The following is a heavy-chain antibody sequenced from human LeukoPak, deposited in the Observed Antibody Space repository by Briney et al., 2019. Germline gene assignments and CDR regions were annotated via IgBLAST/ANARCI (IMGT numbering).Heavy chain of an antibody. V-gene: IGHV4-38-2*01. CDR2: IYHSGST. D-gene: IGHD3-22*01. CDR1: GYSISSGYF. CDR3: TGKYYYDSSGYYYVDY. Sequence: SETLSLTCAVSGYSISSGYFWGWIRQSPGKGLKWIGSIYHSGSTYYNPSLKSRVTISVDTSKNQFSLKLSSVTAADTAVYYCTGKYYYDSSGYYYVDYWGQGTLVTVSS. J-gene: IGHJ4*02.